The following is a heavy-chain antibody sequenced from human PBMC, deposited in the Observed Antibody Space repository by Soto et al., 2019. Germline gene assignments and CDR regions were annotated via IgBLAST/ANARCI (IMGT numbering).Heavy chain of an antibody. CDR1: GFIFNDCY. CDR3: AKDRRGFGP. Sequence: QVQLVESGGGLVKPGGTLRLSCAASGFIFNDCYMSWIRQAPGKGLEWVSYISTTRSDTNYAVSVKGRFTIARDTANNSVYLQMNSVSAEDTAMYYYAKDRRGFGPWAQGTLFTVSS. V-gene: IGHV3-11*05. CDR2: ISTTRSDT. D-gene: IGHD2-15*01. J-gene: IGHJ5*02.